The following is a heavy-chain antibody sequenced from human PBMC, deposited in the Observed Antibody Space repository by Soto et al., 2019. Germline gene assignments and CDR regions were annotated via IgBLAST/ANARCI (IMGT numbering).Heavy chain of an antibody. V-gene: IGHV3-33*01. CDR1: GFTFSSYG. CDR3: ARDRMRITTFSGSYYGMDV. CDR2: IWYDGSNK. D-gene: IGHD4-4*01. J-gene: IGHJ6*02. Sequence: QVQLVESGGGVVQPGRSLRLSCAASGFTFSSYGMHWVRQAPGKGLEWVAVIWYDGSNKYYADSVKGRFTISRDNSKNTLYLQMNSLRAEDTAVYYCARDRMRITTFSGSYYGMDVWGQGTTVTVSS.